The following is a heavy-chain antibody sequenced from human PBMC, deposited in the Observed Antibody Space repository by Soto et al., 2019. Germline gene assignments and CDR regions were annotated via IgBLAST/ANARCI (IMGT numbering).Heavy chain of an antibody. CDR3: ASSYSNYALIDYYYYGMDV. CDR1: GGTFSTYT. CDR2: IIPIIGII. V-gene: IGHV1-69*02. J-gene: IGHJ6*02. Sequence: GASVKVSCKASGGTFSTYTITWERQAPGQGLEWMGRIIPIIGIINYAQKFQGRVTITRDTSASTAYMELSSLRSEDTAVYYCASSYSNYALIDYYYYGMDVWGQGTTVTVSS. D-gene: IGHD4-4*01.